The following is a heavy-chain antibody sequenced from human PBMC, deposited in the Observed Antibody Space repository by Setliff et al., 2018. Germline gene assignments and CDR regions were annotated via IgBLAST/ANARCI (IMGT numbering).Heavy chain of an antibody. V-gene: IGHV1-46*03. J-gene: IGHJ3*02. Sequence: VKVSCKASGYTLTNYYMHWVRQAPGQGLEWMGIINPSGGLTRYAQKFQGSVTMTRDTSTSTVYMEVSSLRSEDTAVYYCARDRYYNSWSGTSITAPHDAFDIWGQGTMVTVSS. D-gene: IGHD3-3*01. CDR3: ARDRYYNSWSGTSITAPHDAFDI. CDR2: INPSGGLT. CDR1: GYTLTNYY.